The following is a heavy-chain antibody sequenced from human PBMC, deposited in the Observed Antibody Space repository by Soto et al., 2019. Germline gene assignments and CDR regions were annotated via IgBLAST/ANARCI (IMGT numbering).Heavy chain of an antibody. CDR3: ARTRGDSSGVYDFDS. J-gene: IGHJ4*02. D-gene: IGHD3-22*01. CDR2: ISSSGSTR. CDR1: GFSFSDYY. V-gene: IGHV3-11*01. Sequence: QVQLVESGGVLVKPGGSLRLSCAASGFSFSDYYMSWIRQAPGKGLEWVSYISSSGSTRYYADSVMGRFAISRDNPKNSLYLQMNSLRGGDTALYYCARTRGDSSGVYDFDSWGQGTLVTVSS.